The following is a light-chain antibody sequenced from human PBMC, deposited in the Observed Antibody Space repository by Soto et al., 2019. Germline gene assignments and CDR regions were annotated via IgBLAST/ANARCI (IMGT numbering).Light chain of an antibody. CDR1: QSISSW. Sequence: DIQMTQSPSTLSASVGDRVTITCRASQSISSWLAWYQQKPGKAPKLLIYDASSLESGVPSRFSGSGSGTEFTLTISSLQPDDFAIYYCQQYNSYSSTFGQGTKVEIK. J-gene: IGKJ1*01. CDR3: QQYNSYSST. V-gene: IGKV1-5*01. CDR2: DAS.